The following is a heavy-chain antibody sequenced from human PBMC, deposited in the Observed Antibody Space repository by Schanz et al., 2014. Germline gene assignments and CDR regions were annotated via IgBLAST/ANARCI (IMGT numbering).Heavy chain of an antibody. Sequence: EVQLVESGGGLVKPGGSLRLSCAASGFTFSSNYMSWVRQAPGKGLEWVGRIENNANGATTDYAAPVKGRFTVSRDDSRNTLYLQMNTLRTDDTALYYCTTFNNRDALYIWGQGTMVSVSS. D-gene: IGHD1-20*01. V-gene: IGHV3-15*04. CDR1: GFTFSSNY. J-gene: IGHJ3*02. CDR3: TTFNNRDALYI. CDR2: IENNANGATT.